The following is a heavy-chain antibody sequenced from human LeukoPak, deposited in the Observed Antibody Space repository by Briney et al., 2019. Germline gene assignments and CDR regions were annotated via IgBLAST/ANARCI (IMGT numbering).Heavy chain of an antibody. CDR2: IYYGGNT. V-gene: IGHV4-39*01. D-gene: IGHD3/OR15-3a*01. CDR1: GVCISSSNSY. Sequence: PSETLSLTCTVSGVCISSSNSYWGWIRHPPGKGLEWIGSIYYGGNTYYNPSLKRQASISIDTTKNQFFSRLTSVTAADMVVYYCARPTGSGLFILPGGQGALVTVSS. CDR3: ARPTGSGLFILP. J-gene: IGHJ4*02.